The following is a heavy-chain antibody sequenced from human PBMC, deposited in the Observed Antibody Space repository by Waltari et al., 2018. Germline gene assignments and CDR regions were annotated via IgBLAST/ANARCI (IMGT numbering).Heavy chain of an antibody. Sequence: QLQLQASGPGLVKPSETLSLTCTVSGGSISSSSYYWGWIRQPPGRGRGWIGSIYYSGSTYYNPSLKSRVTISVDTSKNQFSLKLSSVTAADTAVYYCARQNCSSTSCYFFPPEYGMDVWGQGTTVTVSS. D-gene: IGHD2-2*01. CDR1: GGSISSSSYY. CDR3: ARQNCSSTSCYFFPPEYGMDV. CDR2: IYYSGST. V-gene: IGHV4-39*07. J-gene: IGHJ6*02.